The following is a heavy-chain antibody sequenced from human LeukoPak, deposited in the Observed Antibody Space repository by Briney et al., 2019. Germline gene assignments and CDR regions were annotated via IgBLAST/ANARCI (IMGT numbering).Heavy chain of an antibody. CDR2: MNPDSGNT. CDR3: ARASSSSSVLYYYYMDV. V-gene: IGHV1-8*03. J-gene: IGHJ6*03. D-gene: IGHD6-6*01. Sequence: GASVKVSCKASGYTFTRYVINWVRQATGQGLEWMGWMNPDSGNTGYAQKFQGRVTITRNTSISTAYMEVTSLGSDDTAVYFCARASSSSSVLYYYYMDVWGKGTPVTVSS. CDR1: GYTFTRYV.